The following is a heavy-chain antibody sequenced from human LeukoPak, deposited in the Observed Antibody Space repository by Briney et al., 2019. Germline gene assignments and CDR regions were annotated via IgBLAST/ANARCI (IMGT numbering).Heavy chain of an antibody. CDR1: GFTFSIYA. V-gene: IGHV3-23*01. J-gene: IGHJ4*02. Sequence: PGGSLRLSCAASGFTFSIYAMTWVRQAPGKGLEWVSDISGNGGITYFADSVKGRFTISRDNSKNTLYLQMNSLRAEDTALYYCAKQSSGSSPYYFDYWGQGALVTVSS. D-gene: IGHD3-22*01. CDR3: AKQSSGSSPYYFDY. CDR2: ISGNGGIT.